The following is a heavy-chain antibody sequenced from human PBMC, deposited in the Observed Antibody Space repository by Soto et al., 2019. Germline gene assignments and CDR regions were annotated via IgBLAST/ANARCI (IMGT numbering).Heavy chain of an antibody. CDR1: GFTFSVFA. CDR2: ISGRGENT. D-gene: IGHD7-27*01. J-gene: IGHJ3*02. V-gene: IGHV3-23*01. CDR3: EKDRGTGDYGVNAIDI. Sequence: EVQLLESGGGLVQPGGSLRLSCAASGFTFSVFAMSWVRQAPGKGLELGSTISGRGENTYYADSVKGRFTISRDNSKNTLTLQMNRLRGEETAVYYCEKDRGTGDYGVNAIDIWGQRTMVTVAS.